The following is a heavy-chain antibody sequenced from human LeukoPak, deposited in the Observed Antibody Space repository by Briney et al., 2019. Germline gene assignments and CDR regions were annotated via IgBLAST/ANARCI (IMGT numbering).Heavy chain of an antibody. D-gene: IGHD3-3*01. V-gene: IGHV4-4*07. CDR1: GGSIGGYY. Sequence: RSSETLSLTCTVSGGSIGGYYWSWIRQPAGKRLEWIGRIYTSGSTDYNPSLKSRVTISVDTSKNQFSLKLSSVTAADTAVYYCARAFGVVVYFDYWGQGTLVTVSS. CDR3: ARAFGVVVYFDY. J-gene: IGHJ4*02. CDR2: IYTSGST.